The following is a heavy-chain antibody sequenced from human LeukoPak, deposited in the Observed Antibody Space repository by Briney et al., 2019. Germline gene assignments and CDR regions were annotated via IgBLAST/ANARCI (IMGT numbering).Heavy chain of an antibody. CDR1: GYSISSGYY. V-gene: IGHV4-38-2*01. CDR3: ARSIAAAEGPFDY. CDR2: IYHSGST. Sequence: SETLSLTCAVSGYSISSGYYWGWIRQPPGKGLEWIGSIYHSGSTYYNPSLKSRVTISVDTSKNQFSLKLSSVTAADTAVYYCARSIAAAEGPFDYWGQGTLVTVSS. J-gene: IGHJ4*02. D-gene: IGHD6-13*01.